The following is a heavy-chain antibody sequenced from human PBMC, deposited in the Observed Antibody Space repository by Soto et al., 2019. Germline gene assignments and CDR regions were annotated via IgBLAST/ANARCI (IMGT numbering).Heavy chain of an antibody. CDR1: GGSISSYY. V-gene: IGHV4-4*07. CDR3: PSIDSEAGGWYHIDYFDY. CDR2: IYTRGST. Sequence: SETLSLTCTVSGGSISSYYWSWIRQPAGKGLEWIGRIYTRGSTNYNPSLKSRVTMSVDTSKNQYSLKLSSVTAADTTVYYCPSIDSEAGGWYHIDYFDYWGQGTLVTVSS. D-gene: IGHD6-19*01. J-gene: IGHJ4*02.